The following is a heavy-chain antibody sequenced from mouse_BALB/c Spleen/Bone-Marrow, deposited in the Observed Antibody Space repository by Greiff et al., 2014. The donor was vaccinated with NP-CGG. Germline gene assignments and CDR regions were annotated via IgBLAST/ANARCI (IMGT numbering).Heavy chain of an antibody. V-gene: IGHV2-6-2*01. D-gene: IGHD2-2*01. J-gene: IGHJ4*01. CDR1: GFSLTLYG. CDR2: IWSDGTT. CDR3: ARHERGYPYAMDY. Sequence: VNVVESGPDLVAPSQSLSITCTVSGFSLTLYGVHWVRQSPGKGLEWLVVIWSDGTTTYNSALKSRLSINKDNSKSQVFLKLNSLQTDDTAMYYCARHERGYPYAMDYWGQGTSVTVSS.